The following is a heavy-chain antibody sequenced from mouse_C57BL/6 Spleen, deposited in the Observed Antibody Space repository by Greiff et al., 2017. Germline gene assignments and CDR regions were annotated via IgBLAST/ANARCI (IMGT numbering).Heavy chain of an antibody. V-gene: IGHV1-39*01. CDR1: GYSFTDYN. Sequence: EVKLVESGPELVKPGASVKISCKASGYSFTDYNMNWVKQSNGKSLEWIGVINPNYGTTSYNQKFKGKATLTVDQSSSTAYMQLNSLTSEDSAVYYCASRIYYDYDEFAYWGQGTLVTVSA. J-gene: IGHJ3*01. CDR2: INPNYGTT. D-gene: IGHD2-4*01. CDR3: ASRIYYDYDEFAY.